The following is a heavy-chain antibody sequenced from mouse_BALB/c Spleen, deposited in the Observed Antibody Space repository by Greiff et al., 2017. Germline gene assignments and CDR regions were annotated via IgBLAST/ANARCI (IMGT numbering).Heavy chain of an antibody. CDR2: ISYDGSN. V-gene: IGHV3-6*02. CDR1: GYSITSGYY. CDR3: ARYDYDWSFDY. Sequence: EVQLQESGPGLVKPSQSLSLTCSVTGYSITSGYYWNWIRQFPGNKLEWMGYISYDGSNNYNPSLKNRISITRDTSKNQFFLKLNSVTTEDTATYYCARYDYDWSFDYWGQGTTLTVSS. J-gene: IGHJ2*01. D-gene: IGHD2-4*01.